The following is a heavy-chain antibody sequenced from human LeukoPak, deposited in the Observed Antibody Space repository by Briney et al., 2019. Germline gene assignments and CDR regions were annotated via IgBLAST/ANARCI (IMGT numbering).Heavy chain of an antibody. V-gene: IGHV3-7*01. D-gene: IGHD3-22*01. CDR1: GFTFSSYW. CDR3: AREDITMKVSHFDY. CDR2: MKQDGSEK. J-gene: IGHJ4*02. Sequence: GGSLRLSCAASGFTFSSYWMSWVRQAPGKGLEWVANMKQDGSEKYYVDSVKGRFTISRDNAKNSLYLQMNSLRAEDTAVYYCAREDITMKVSHFDYWGQGTLVTVSS.